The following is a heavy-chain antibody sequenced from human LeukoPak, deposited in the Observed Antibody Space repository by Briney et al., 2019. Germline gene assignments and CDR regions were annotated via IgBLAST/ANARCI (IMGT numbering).Heavy chain of an antibody. V-gene: IGHV1-2*02. CDR3: ARDPSIAVAGLDWFDP. Sequence: ASVKVSCKASGYTFTCYYMHWVRQAPGQGLEWMGWINPNSGGTNYAQKFQGRVTMTRDTSISTAYMELSRLRSDDTAVYYCARDPSIAVAGLDWFDPWGQGTLVTVSS. CDR1: GYTFTCYY. CDR2: INPNSGGT. J-gene: IGHJ5*02. D-gene: IGHD6-19*01.